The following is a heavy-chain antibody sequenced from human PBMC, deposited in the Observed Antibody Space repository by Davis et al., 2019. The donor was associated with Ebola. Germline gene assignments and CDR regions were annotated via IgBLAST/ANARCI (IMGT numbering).Heavy chain of an antibody. CDR2: INPSGGST. J-gene: IGHJ3*02. D-gene: IGHD1-7*01. CDR1: GYTFTSYY. CDR3: ARETGTTDAFDI. V-gene: IGHV1-46*01. Sequence: ASVKVSCKASGYTFTSYYMHWVRQAPGQGLEWMGIINPSGGSTSYAQKFQGRVTMTRNTSISTAYMELSSLRSEDTAVYYCARETGTTDAFDIWGQGTMVTVSS.